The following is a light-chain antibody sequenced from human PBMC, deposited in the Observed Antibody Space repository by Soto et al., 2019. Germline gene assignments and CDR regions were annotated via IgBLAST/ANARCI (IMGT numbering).Light chain of an antibody. V-gene: IGLV2-14*03. J-gene: IGLJ2*01. Sequence: QSALTQPASVSGSPGQSITISCTGTSSDVGGYNYVSWYQQHPGKAPTLMIYDVSSRPSGISNRFSGSKSGNTASLTISGLQAEDEADYYCSSYTSSVTVVFGGGTKLTVL. CDR1: SSDVGGYNY. CDR2: DVS. CDR3: SSYTSSVTVV.